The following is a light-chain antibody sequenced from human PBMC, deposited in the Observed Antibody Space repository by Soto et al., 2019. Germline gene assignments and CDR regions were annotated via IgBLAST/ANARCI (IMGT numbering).Light chain of an antibody. V-gene: IGKV1-33*01. J-gene: IGKJ4*01. CDR2: DAS. CDR3: QQYDNLPLT. CDR1: QAIITY. Sequence: DIQLTQSPSPLSASVGDRVTITCQASQAIITYLNWFQQRPGKAPKLLIYDASHLETGVPSRFSGSGSGTAFTLTISSLQPEDVGTYYCQQYDNLPLTFGGGTKVEV.